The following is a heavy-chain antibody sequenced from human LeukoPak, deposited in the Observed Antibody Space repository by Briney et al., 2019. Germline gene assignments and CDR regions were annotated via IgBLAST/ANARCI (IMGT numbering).Heavy chain of an antibody. CDR3: ARKRRSINRNYFDY. CDR1: GFTFSSYW. CDR2: IKQDGSEK. D-gene: IGHD1-14*01. Sequence: GGSLRLSCAASGFTFSSYWMSWVRQAPGKGLEWVANIKQDGSEKYYVDSVKGRFTISRDNAKNSLYLQMNSLRAEDTAVYYCARKRRSINRNYFDYWGQGTLVTVSS. J-gene: IGHJ4*02. V-gene: IGHV3-7*01.